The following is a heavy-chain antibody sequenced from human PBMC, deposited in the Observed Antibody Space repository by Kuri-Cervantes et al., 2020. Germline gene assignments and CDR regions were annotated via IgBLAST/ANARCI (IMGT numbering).Heavy chain of an antibody. CDR2: INHSGST. CDR1: GGSISSGGYY. CDR3: ARGRGCSGGSCYSSVWSGITPYPFDP. D-gene: IGHD2-15*01. Sequence: SETLSLTCTVSGGSISSGGYYWSWIRQPPGKGLEWIGEINHSGSTNYNPSLKSRVTISVDTSKNQFSLKLSSVTAADTAVYYCARGRGCSGGSCYSSVWSGITPYPFDPWGQGTLVTVSS. V-gene: IGHV4-39*07. J-gene: IGHJ5*02.